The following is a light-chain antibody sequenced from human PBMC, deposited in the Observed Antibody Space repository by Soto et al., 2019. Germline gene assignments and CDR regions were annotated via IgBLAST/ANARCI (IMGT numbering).Light chain of an antibody. CDR3: KQYYYTPYS. J-gene: IGKJ2*03. Sequence: DIVMTQSPDSLPVSLGESATINCKSSQSLLYSSNNKNYLAWYKQKPGQPPKLLIFWASTRESGVPDRFSGSGSGTDFTLTISRLQAEDVAVYYCKQYYYTPYSFGQGTKVDIK. V-gene: IGKV4-1*01. CDR2: WAS. CDR1: QSLLYSSNNKNY.